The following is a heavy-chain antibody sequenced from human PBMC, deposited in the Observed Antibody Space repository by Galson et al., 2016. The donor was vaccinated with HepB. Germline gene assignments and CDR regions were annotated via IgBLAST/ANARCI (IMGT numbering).Heavy chain of an antibody. V-gene: IGHV3-11*06. J-gene: IGHJ4*02. CDR1: GLNFTDYF. D-gene: IGHD5-12*01. Sequence: SLRLSCAASGLNFTDYFMSWIRQAPGKGLEWISYISTSSSYTNYADSVEGRFTISRDNGKNSLYLQMDSLRAEDTGVYYCGVRDGGYDTARENYWGQGTLVTVSS. CDR3: GVRDGGYDTARENY. CDR2: ISTSSSYT.